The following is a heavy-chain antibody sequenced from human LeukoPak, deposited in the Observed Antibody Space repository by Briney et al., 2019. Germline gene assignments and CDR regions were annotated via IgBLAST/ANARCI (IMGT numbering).Heavy chain of an antibody. Sequence: GASVNVSCKASGYTFIGYDINWVRQATGQGVEWMGWMNPNTGNTGYAQKFRGRVTMTRNTSISTASMELSSLTSEDTALYYCARGAPGSYCSGGSCPYFDYWGQGTLVSVSS. V-gene: IGHV1-8*01. CDR3: ARGAPGSYCSGGSCPYFDY. J-gene: IGHJ4*02. CDR2: MNPNTGNT. D-gene: IGHD2-15*01. CDR1: GYTFIGYD.